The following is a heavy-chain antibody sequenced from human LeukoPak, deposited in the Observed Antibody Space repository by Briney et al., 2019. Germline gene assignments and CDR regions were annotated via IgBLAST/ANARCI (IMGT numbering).Heavy chain of an antibody. J-gene: IGHJ6*02. Sequence: HPGGSLRLSCAASGFTFSSYWMHWVRQAPGKGLVRVSRINSDGSSTSYADSVKGRFTISRDNAKNTLYLQMNSLRAEDTAVYYCATGQGHGMDVWGQGTTVTVSS. CDR1: GFTFSSYW. V-gene: IGHV3-74*01. D-gene: IGHD1-14*01. CDR2: INSDGSST. CDR3: ATGQGHGMDV.